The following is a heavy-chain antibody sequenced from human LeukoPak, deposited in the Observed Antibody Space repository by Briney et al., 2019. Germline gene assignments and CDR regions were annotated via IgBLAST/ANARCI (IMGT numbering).Heavy chain of an antibody. CDR2: ISSSSSYI. CDR3: ARLYYGSGSYYNVDY. D-gene: IGHD3-10*01. CDR1: GFTFSSYS. J-gene: IGHJ4*02. V-gene: IGHV3-21*01. Sequence: GGSLRLSCAASGFTFSSYSMNWVRQAPGKGLEWVSSISSSSSYIYYADSVKGRFTISRDNAKNSLYLQMNSLRAEDTAVYYCARLYYGSGSYYNVDYCGQGTLVTVSS.